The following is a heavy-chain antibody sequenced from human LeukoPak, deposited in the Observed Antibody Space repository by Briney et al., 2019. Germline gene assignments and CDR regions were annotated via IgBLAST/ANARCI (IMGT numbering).Heavy chain of an antibody. J-gene: IGHJ4*02. CDR2: IKSDGSST. D-gene: IGHD5-18*01. CDR1: GFTFSSYW. CDR3: AKEVAGQSYGFRELDY. Sequence: GGSLRLSCAASGFTFSSYWMHWVRQAPGKGLVWVSRIKSDGSSTTYADSVKGRFTISRDNAKNTLYLQMNSLRAEDTAVYYCAKEVAGQSYGFRELDYWGQGTLVTVSS. V-gene: IGHV3-74*01.